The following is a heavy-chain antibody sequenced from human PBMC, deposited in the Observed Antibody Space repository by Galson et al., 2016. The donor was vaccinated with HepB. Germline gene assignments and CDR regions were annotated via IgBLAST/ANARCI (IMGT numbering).Heavy chain of an antibody. Sequence: TLSLTCSASGGSISNGGYYWSWIRQRPGRGLEWIGYIYDTENTYYTPSLKGRVSFSVDTSKNQFSLKLTSVTAADTAMYYCARPTSGDAFDFWGRGTKVTVS. CDR3: ARPTSGDAFDF. J-gene: IGHJ3*01. CDR2: IYDTENT. D-gene: IGHD1-1*01. V-gene: IGHV4-31*03. CDR1: GGSISNGGYY.